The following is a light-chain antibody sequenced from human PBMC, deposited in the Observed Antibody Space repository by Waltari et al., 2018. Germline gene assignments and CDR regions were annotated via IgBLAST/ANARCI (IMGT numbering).Light chain of an antibody. J-gene: IGKJ4*01. CDR2: DTS. Sequence: EIVLTQSPATLSLSPGERATLSSRASHSVDWYLAWYQQRPGQPPRLLIYDTSNRAPGIPARFSGSGSDTDFTLTISSLEPEDFAVYYCQQRRSWPLTFGGGTKVEIE. CDR1: HSVDWY. V-gene: IGKV3-11*01. CDR3: QQRRSWPLT.